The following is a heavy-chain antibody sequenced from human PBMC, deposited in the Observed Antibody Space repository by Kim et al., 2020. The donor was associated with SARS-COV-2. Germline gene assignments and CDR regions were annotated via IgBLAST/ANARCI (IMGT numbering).Heavy chain of an antibody. V-gene: IGHV3-11*01. Sequence: SVGSAMGYADSVNGRFSISREHAKKSLSLQMNSLTPEDTAVYYCVREPANWGQGTLVTVSS. CDR3: VREPAN. CDR2: SVGSAM. J-gene: IGHJ4*02.